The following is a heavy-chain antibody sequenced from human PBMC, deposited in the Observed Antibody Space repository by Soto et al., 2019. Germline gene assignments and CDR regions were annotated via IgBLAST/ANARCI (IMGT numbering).Heavy chain of an antibody. V-gene: IGHV4-34*01. CDR3: ARGFFNSPNNRMRWFDP. J-gene: IGHJ5*02. CDR1: GGSFSVYY. Sequence: SETLSLTCAVYGGSFSVYYWSWIRQPPGKGLEWIGEINHSGSTNYNPSLKSRVTISVDTSKNQFSLKLSSVTAEETAVYYCARGFFNSPNNRMRWFDPWCQGIMVPVSS. CDR2: INHSGST. D-gene: IGHD1-20*01.